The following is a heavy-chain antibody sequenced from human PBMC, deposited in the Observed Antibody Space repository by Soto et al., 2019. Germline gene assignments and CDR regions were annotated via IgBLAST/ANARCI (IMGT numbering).Heavy chain of an antibody. V-gene: IGHV4-59*01. CDR2: IYYSGST. D-gene: IGHD3-3*01. CDR1: GGSISSYY. J-gene: IGHJ6*02. Sequence: QVQLQESGPGLVKPSETLSLTCTVSGGSISSYYWSWIRQPPGKGLEWIGYIYYSGSTNYNPSLKSRVTISVDTSKNQFSLKLSSVTAADTAVYYCARGQSTGEGYDFWSGYYSGKPSFYGMDVWGQGTTVTVSS. CDR3: ARGQSTGEGYDFWSGYYSGKPSFYGMDV.